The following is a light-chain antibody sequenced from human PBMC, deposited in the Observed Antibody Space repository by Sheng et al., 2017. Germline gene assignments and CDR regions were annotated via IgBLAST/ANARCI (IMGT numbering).Light chain of an antibody. CDR1: QSVSSN. V-gene: IGKV3-15*01. J-gene: IGKJ3*01. CDR2: GAS. CDR3: QQYDNWPPFT. Sequence: EIVMTQSPATLSVSPGERATLSCRASQSVSSNLAWYQQKPGQAPRLLIYGASTRATGIPARFSGSGSGTEFTLTISSLQSEDFAVYYCQQYDNWPPFTFGPGPKCISN.